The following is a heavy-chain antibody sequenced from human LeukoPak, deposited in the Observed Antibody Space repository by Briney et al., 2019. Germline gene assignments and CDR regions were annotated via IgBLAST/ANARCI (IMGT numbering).Heavy chain of an antibody. CDR3: ARAYNSHVDY. V-gene: IGHV3-74*01. D-gene: IGHD1-1*01. J-gene: IGHJ4*02. Sequence: PGGSLRLSCAASGFTFSSCWLHWVRHAPGKGLVSVSRIKSDGSSTSYADSVKGRFTISRDDAKNTLYLQMNSLRAEDTAVYYCARAYNSHVDYWGQGALVTVSS. CDR2: IKSDGSST. CDR1: GFTFSSCW.